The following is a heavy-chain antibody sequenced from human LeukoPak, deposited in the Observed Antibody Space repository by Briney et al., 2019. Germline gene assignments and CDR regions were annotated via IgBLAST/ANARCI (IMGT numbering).Heavy chain of an antibody. J-gene: IGHJ2*01. CDR3: ARGGDGYITCWYFDL. Sequence: PSETLSLTCTVSGGSISSYYWSWIRQPAGKGPEWIGRIYTSGSTTYSPSLKSRVTMSVDTSKNQFSLKLSSVTAADTAVYYCARGGDGYITCWYFDLWGRGTLVTVSS. CDR2: IYTSGST. D-gene: IGHD5-24*01. V-gene: IGHV4-4*07. CDR1: GGSISSYY.